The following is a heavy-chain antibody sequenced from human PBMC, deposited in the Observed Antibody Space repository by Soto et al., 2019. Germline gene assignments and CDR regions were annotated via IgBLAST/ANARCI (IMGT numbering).Heavy chain of an antibody. Sequence: QVQLVEPGGGLVKPGGSLRLSCAASGFTFSDYYMSWIRQAPGKGLEWVSYISSSGSTIYYADSVKGRFTITRHNARNALYLQMNSLRAEAAVVYYWARGSSGSSSYYFDYWGQGTLVTVSS. CDR3: ARGSSGSSSYYFDY. J-gene: IGHJ4*02. CDR2: ISSSGSTI. V-gene: IGHV3-11*01. CDR1: GFTFSDYY. D-gene: IGHD6-25*01.